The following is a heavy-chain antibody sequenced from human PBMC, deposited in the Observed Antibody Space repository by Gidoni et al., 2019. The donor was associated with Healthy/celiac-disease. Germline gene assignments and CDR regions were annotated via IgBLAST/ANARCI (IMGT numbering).Heavy chain of an antibody. Sequence: QVQLVESGGGVVQPGRSLRLSCAASGFTFSSYAMHWVRQAPGKGLEWVAVISYDGSNKYYADSVKGRFTISRDNSKNTLYLQMNSLRAEDTAVYYCARDSSGSSVYWGQGTLVTVSS. CDR1: GFTFSSYA. D-gene: IGHD1-26*01. CDR2: ISYDGSNK. V-gene: IGHV3-30-3*01. J-gene: IGHJ4*02. CDR3: ARDSSGSSVY.